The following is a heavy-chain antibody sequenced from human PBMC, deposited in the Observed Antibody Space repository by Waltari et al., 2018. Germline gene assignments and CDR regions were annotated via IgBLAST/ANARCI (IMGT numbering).Heavy chain of an antibody. CDR1: GASIRAISSY. D-gene: IGHD1-7*01. Sequence: QVQLQESGPGLVKPSAPLSLTCPVSGASIRAISSYWGWVRQPPGKGLEWIGSIYYDGSTYYNPSLMSRVTISVGTSENQFSLNLRSVTAADTAVYYCVRPRGNYIAFSDYWGQGILVTVSS. J-gene: IGHJ4*02. V-gene: IGHV4-39*01. CDR2: IYYDGST. CDR3: VRPRGNYIAFSDY.